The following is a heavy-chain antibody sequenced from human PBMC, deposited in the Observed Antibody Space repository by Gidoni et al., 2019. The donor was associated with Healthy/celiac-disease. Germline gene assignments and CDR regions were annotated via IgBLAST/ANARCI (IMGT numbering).Heavy chain of an antibody. V-gene: IGHV3-23*01. CDR2: ISGSGGST. CDR1: GFTFSSYA. J-gene: IGHJ5*02. D-gene: IGHD3-16*02. Sequence: EVQLLESGGGLVQPGGSLSLSCAASGFTFSSYAMSCVRQVPGKGLEWVSAISGSGGSTYYEDSVKGRFTISRDNSKNTLYLQMNFLRAEDTAVYYCAKDQNWSYLSWGQGTLVTVSS. CDR3: AKDQNWSYLS.